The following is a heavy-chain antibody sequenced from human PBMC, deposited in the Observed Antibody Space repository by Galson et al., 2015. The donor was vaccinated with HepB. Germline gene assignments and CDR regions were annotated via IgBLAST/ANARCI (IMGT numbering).Heavy chain of an antibody. CDR3: ARDAAIADYGDYPNYYFDY. V-gene: IGHV1-69*04. J-gene: IGHJ4*02. Sequence: SVKVSCKASGGTFSSYAISWVRQAPGQGLEWMGRIIPILGIANYAQKFQGRVTITADKSTSTAYMELSSLRSEDTAVYYCARDAAIADYGDYPNYYFDYWGQGTLVTVSS. D-gene: IGHD4-17*01. CDR1: GGTFSSYA. CDR2: IIPILGIA.